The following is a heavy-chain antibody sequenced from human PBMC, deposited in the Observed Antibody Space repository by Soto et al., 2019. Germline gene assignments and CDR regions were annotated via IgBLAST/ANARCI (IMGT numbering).Heavy chain of an antibody. J-gene: IGHJ4*02. V-gene: IGHV3-48*03. CDR2: ISSAASAV. D-gene: IGHD6-19*01. Sequence: EVHLVDSGGGLVQPGGSLRLSCAASGFTFSNYEMNWVRQAPGKGLEWVSYISSAASAVYYTDSVKGRFTISRDNAKNSLYLQMSSLSAEDTAVYYCARVNLDSSGHNFDYWGQGTLVTVSS. CDR1: GFTFSNYE. CDR3: ARVNLDSSGHNFDY.